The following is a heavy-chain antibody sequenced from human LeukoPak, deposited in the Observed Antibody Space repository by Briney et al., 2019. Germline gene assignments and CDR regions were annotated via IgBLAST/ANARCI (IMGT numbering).Heavy chain of an antibody. V-gene: IGHV4-30-4*01. D-gene: IGHD5-18*01. CDR1: GGSISSGDYY. Sequence: SQTLSLTCTVSGGSISSGDYYWSWIRQPPGKGLEWIGYIYYSGSTYYNPSLKSRVTISVDTSKNQFSLKLSSVTAADTAVYYCAREPLPRAQLWSNYGMDVWGQGTTVTVSS. CDR3: AREPLPRAQLWSNYGMDV. J-gene: IGHJ6*02. CDR2: IYYSGST.